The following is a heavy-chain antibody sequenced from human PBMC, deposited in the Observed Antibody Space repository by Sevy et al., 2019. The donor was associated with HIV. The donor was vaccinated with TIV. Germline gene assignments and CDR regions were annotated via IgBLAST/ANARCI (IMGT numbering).Heavy chain of an antibody. V-gene: IGHV3-15*01. CDR3: TTPYLIVGAKGVDY. CDR2: IKSKTDGGTT. Sequence: GGCLRLSCAASGFTFSNAWMSWVRQAPGKGLEWVGRIKSKTDGGTTDYAAPVKGRFTISRDDSKNTLYLQMNSLKTEDTAVYYCTTPYLIVGAKGVDYWGQGTLVTVSS. CDR1: GFTFSNAW. J-gene: IGHJ4*02. D-gene: IGHD1-26*01.